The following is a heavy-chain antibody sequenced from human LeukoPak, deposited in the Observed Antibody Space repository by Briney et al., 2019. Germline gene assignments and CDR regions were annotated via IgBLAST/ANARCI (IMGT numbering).Heavy chain of an antibody. CDR1: GYTFTYFY. Sequence: ASVKVSCKASGYTFTYFYIHWVRQAPGQGFEWVGWINPNNGATNYAQKFQGRVTMTRDTSISTIYMEVSRLRSDDTAVYFCARDGYGSGSFFSDYWGQGTLVTVSS. CDR2: INPNNGAT. V-gene: IGHV1-2*02. CDR3: ARDGYGSGSFFSDY. J-gene: IGHJ4*02. D-gene: IGHD3-10*01.